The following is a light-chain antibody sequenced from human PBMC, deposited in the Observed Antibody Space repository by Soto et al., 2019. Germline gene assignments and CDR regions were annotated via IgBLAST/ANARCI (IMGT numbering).Light chain of an antibody. CDR3: ASFTTTSTRV. V-gene: IGLV2-14*01. Sequence: QSVLTRPASVSGSPGQSITISCTGTSSDIGSYNYVSWYQQHPGKAPKLIIYEVNNRPSGVSNRFSGSKSGNTASLTVSGLQAEDEADYYCASFTTTSTRVFGTGTKVTV. CDR2: EVN. J-gene: IGLJ1*01. CDR1: SSDIGSYNY.